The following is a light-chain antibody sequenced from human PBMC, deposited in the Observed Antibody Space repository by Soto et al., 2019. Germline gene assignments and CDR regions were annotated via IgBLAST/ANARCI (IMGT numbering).Light chain of an antibody. CDR3: QQYNSYSPT. Sequence: DIQMTQSPSTLSASVGDRVTIPCRASQSISTWLAWYQQEPGKPPKILIHKASSLQSGVPSRFRGSGSGTDCTLTISSLHTDDFETYYCQQYNSYSPTFGQGTKVDIK. J-gene: IGKJ1*01. CDR1: QSISTW. V-gene: IGKV1-5*03. CDR2: KAS.